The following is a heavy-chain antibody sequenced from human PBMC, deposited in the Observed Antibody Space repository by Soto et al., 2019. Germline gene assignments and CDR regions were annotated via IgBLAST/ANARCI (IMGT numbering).Heavy chain of an antibody. Sequence: SLARAVCRGCVWVSEVSGIRQPPRKGLEWIGEINHSGSTNYDPSLKSRVTISVDTSKNQFSLKLSSVTAADTAVYYCARGLLDYDSSGYYLVYNWFDPWGQGSLVTVSS. J-gene: IGHJ5*02. V-gene: IGHV4-34*01. CDR3: ARGLLDYDSSGYYLVYNWFDP. CDR2: INHSGST. D-gene: IGHD3-22*01. CDR1: RGCVWVSE.